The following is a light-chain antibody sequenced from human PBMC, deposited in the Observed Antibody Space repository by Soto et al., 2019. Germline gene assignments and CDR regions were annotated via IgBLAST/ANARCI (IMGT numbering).Light chain of an antibody. Sequence: DIQMTQSPSSLSASVGDRVTITCRASQRISTFLNWYQQRPGKAPKLLIYAASSLQSGVPSRFSGSGSGTDFTLTISSLQPEDFATYSCQQTYRTPLTFGGGTKVDIK. J-gene: IGKJ4*01. CDR2: AAS. CDR3: QQTYRTPLT. CDR1: QRISTF. V-gene: IGKV1-39*01.